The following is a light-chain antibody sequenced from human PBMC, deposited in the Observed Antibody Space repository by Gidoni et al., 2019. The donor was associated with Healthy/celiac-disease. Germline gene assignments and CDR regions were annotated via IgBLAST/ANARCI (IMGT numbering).Light chain of an antibody. CDR2: GAS. CDR3: QQYNNWPIFT. CDR1: QSVSSN. J-gene: IGKJ3*01. V-gene: IGKV3-15*01. Sequence: EIVMTQSPAPLSVSPGERATLPCRASQSVSSNLAWYQQNPGQAPRLLIYGASPRATGIPARFSGSGSGTEFTLTISSLQSEDSAVYYCQQYNNWPIFTFGPGTKVDIK.